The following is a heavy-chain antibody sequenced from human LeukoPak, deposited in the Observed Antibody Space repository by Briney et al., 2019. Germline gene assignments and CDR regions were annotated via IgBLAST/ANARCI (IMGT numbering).Heavy chain of an antibody. CDR1: GFSFRSFA. J-gene: IGHJ6*02. V-gene: IGHV3-23*01. CDR2: ISGGGEDT. D-gene: IGHD6-13*01. Sequence: GGSLRLSCTASGFSFRSFAMSWVRQAPGQGLGWVSSISGGGEDTYYADSVKGRFTISRDNSETTLYLQMNSLGADDTALYYCARTIAQYTNTWLYYYYGLDVWGQGTTVNVSS. CDR3: ARTIAQYTNTWLYYYYGLDV.